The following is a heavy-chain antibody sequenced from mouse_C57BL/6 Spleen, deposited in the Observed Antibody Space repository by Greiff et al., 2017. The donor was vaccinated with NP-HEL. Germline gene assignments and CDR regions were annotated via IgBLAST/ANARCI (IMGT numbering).Heavy chain of an antibody. CDR3: ARRGDYEYYFDY. Sequence: QVQLQQPGAELVMPGASVKLSCKASGYTFTSYWMHWVKQRPGQGLEWIGEIDPSDSYTNYNQKFKGKSTLTVDKSSSTAYMQLSSLTPEDSAVYYCARRGDYEYYFDYWGQGTTLTVSS. CDR2: IDPSDSYT. V-gene: IGHV1-69*01. J-gene: IGHJ2*01. CDR1: GYTFTSYW. D-gene: IGHD2-4*01.